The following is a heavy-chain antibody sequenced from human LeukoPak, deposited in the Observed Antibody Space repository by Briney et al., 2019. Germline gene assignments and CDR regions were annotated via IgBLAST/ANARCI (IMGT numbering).Heavy chain of an antibody. Sequence: ASVKVSCKASGYTLTRYGISWGRQAPGQGLEWMGWINPDNGNTNYGQKFQGRVTMTTDTSTSTAYMELRSLRSEDTAVYYCVRDLGYCSGGSCSYWFDPWGQGTLVTVSS. D-gene: IGHD2-15*01. V-gene: IGHV1-18*01. CDR2: INPDNGNT. J-gene: IGHJ5*02. CDR3: VRDLGYCSGGSCSYWFDP. CDR1: GYTLTRYG.